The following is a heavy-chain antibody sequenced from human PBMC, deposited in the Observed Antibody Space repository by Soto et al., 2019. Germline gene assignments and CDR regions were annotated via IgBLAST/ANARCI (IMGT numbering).Heavy chain of an antibody. J-gene: IGHJ4*02. D-gene: IGHD3-10*01. CDR2: ISGSGGST. CDR1: GFTFSSYA. CDR3: AKDRRSWDWSGELYGDY. Sequence: EVQLLESGGGLVQPGGSLRLSCAASGFTFSSYAMSWVRQAPGKGLEWVSAISGSGGSTYYADSVKGRFTSSRDNSMNTLYLQISSLRAEDTAVSYCAKDRRSWDWSGELYGDYWGQGNLVTVSS. V-gene: IGHV3-23*01.